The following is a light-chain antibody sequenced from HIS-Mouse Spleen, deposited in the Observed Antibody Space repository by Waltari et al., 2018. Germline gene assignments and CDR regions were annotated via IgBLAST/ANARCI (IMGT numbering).Light chain of an antibody. CDR1: ALPNNY. V-gene: IGLV3-10*01. CDR3: YSTDSSGNHRV. Sequence: SYELTQPPSVSVSPGQTARITCSGDALPNNYDHWYQQKSGQAPVLVIYEDSKRPSGIPERFSGSSSGTMATLTISGAQVEDEADYYCYSTDSSGNHRVFGGGTKLTVL. J-gene: IGLJ2*01. CDR2: EDS.